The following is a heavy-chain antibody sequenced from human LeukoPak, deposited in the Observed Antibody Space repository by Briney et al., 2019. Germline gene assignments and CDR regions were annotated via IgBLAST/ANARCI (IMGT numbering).Heavy chain of an antibody. CDR3: ARDRWELLSNSYHYCGLDV. D-gene: IGHD2-15*01. Sequence: GGSLRLSCAASGFTFSSYSMNWVRQAPGKGLEWVANIKQDGSEKCYVDSVKGRFTISRDNAKNSLYLQMNSLRAEDTAVYYCARDRWELLSNSYHYCGLDVWGQGTTVTVSS. CDR2: IKQDGSEK. CDR1: GFTFSSYS. J-gene: IGHJ6*02. V-gene: IGHV3-7*01.